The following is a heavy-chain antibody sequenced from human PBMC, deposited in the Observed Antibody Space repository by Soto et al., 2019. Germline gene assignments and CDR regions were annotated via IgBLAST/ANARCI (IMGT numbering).Heavy chain of an antibody. V-gene: IGHV3-21*01. CDR1: GFTFSSYS. CDR2: ISSSSSYI. D-gene: IGHD5-12*01. Sequence: EVQLVESGGGLVKPGGSPRLSCAASGFTFSSYSMNWVRQAPGKGLEWVSSISSSSSYIYYADSVKGRFTISRDNAKNSLYLQMNSLRAEDTAVYYCARGDGDGYMGGYYFDYWGQGTLVTVSS. J-gene: IGHJ4*02. CDR3: ARGDGDGYMGGYYFDY.